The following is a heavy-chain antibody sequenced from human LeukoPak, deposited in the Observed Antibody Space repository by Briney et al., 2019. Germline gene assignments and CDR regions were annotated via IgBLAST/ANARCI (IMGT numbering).Heavy chain of an antibody. CDR3: ARDADSSGYSHYGVAFDI. V-gene: IGHV1-18*01. J-gene: IGHJ3*02. CDR1: GYTFPSYG. D-gene: IGHD3-22*01. CDR2: LSSYNGNT. Sequence: ASVKVSFKASGYTFPSYGISWVRPAPGQGLAWMGWLSSYNGNTNYTQKLQGRVTMTTDTSTSTAYMKLRSLRSEDTAVYYCARDADSSGYSHYGVAFDIWGQGTMVTVSS.